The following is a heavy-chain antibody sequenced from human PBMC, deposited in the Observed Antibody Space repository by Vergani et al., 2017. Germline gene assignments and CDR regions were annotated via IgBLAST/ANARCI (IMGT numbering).Heavy chain of an antibody. CDR1: GFIFRSYG. CDR3: AKVGRSEVAGTFGAFDI. Sequence: QVQLVESGGGVVQPGRSLRLSCAASGFIFRSYGMHWVRQAPGKGLEWVAIIWYDGSNANHTDSVKGRFTISRDNSKNTLFLHMNSLRPEDTAVYYCAKVGRSEVAGTFGAFDIWGQGTMVTVSS. D-gene: IGHD6-19*01. J-gene: IGHJ3*02. CDR2: IWYDGSNA. V-gene: IGHV3-33*04.